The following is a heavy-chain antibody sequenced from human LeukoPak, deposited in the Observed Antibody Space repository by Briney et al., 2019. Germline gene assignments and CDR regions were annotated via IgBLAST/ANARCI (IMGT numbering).Heavy chain of an antibody. J-gene: IGHJ4*02. CDR3: ARGPILSPHFDY. CDR2: ICYTGST. Sequence: SQTLSLTCTVSGGSISSGDYYWSWIRQPPGKGLEWIGYICYTGSTYYNPSLKSRVSMSVDTSKNQFSLKLSSVTAADTAVYYCARGPILSPHFDYWGQGTLVTVSS. V-gene: IGHV4-30-4*01. CDR1: GGSISSGDYY.